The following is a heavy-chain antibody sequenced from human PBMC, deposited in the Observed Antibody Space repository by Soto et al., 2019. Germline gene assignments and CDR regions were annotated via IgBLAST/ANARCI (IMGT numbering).Heavy chain of an antibody. Sequence: QVQLQESGPGLVKPSQTLSLTCTVSGGSISSGDYYWSWIRQPPGKGLEWIGYIYYSGSTYYNPSLKSRVTISVDTSKNQFSLKLSSVTAADTAVYYCARDFRHVVRGVLIYGMDVWGQGTTVTVSS. V-gene: IGHV4-30-4*01. CDR3: ARDFRHVVRGVLIYGMDV. CDR1: GGSISSGDYY. J-gene: IGHJ6*02. D-gene: IGHD3-10*01. CDR2: IYYSGST.